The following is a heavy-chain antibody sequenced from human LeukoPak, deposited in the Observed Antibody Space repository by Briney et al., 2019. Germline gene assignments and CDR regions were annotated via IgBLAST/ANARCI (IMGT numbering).Heavy chain of an antibody. CDR2: ISSSSFKI. CDR3: VRDPSYGSSWYYYMDV. J-gene: IGHJ6*03. V-gene: IGHV3-48*04. CDR1: EFTFVRYA. Sequence: GGSLRLSCAASEFTFVRYAMNWVRQAPGKGLEWVSYISSSSFKIGYADSVKGRFTISRDNSKNSLYLQMDSLRAEDTAVYYCVRDPSYGSSWYYYMDVWGKGTTVTVSS. D-gene: IGHD6-13*01.